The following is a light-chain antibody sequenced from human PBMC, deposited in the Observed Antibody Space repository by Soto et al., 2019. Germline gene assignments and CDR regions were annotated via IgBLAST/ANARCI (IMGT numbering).Light chain of an antibody. CDR1: QSVSIL. CDR3: QQYNSWPIT. J-gene: IGKJ5*01. Sequence: KLISQSPATLAVSPGARVTLSCRASQSVSILLAWYQQKPGQAPRLLIHGATTRATGIPARFSGGGSGTEFTLTISTLQSEDFAVYYCQQYNSWPITFGQGTRLEIK. CDR2: GAT. V-gene: IGKV3-15*01.